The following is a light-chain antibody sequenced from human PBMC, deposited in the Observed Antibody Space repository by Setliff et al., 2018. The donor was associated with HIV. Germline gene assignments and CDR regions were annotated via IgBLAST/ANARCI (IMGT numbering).Light chain of an antibody. CDR2: EVT. J-gene: IGLJ1*01. CDR3: SSHGAIGV. V-gene: IGLV2-8*01. Sequence: QSALAQPPYASGSPGQSVTISCTGTTSDVGAYNYVSWYQQHPGKAPKLIIYEVTKRPSGVPDRFSGSKSGNTASLTVSGLQAEDEADYYCSSHGAIGVFGTGTKSPS. CDR1: TSDVGAYNY.